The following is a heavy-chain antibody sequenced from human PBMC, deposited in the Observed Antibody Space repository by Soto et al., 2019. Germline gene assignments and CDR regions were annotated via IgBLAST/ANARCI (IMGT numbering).Heavy chain of an antibody. Sequence: QVQLVQSGAEVKTPGASVKVSCKASGYTFTNYDINWVRQAAGQGLVWMGWMNPKSGKTGYAQKFQGRVTITKTNSISPAYMDLSGLTSEDTAVYYCARPGLPAVGAPYYFDDWGQGALVTVSS. CDR2: MNPKSGKT. V-gene: IGHV1-8*01. J-gene: IGHJ4*02. D-gene: IGHD1-26*01. CDR3: ARPGLPAVGAPYYFDD. CDR1: GYTFTNYD.